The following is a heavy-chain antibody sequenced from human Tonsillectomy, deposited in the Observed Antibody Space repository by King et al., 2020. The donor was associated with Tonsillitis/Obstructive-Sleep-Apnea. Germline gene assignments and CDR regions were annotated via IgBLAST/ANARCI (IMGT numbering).Heavy chain of an antibody. CDR3: AMSENDETFDV. CDR2: IYYSGST. V-gene: IGHV4-31*03. D-gene: IGHD1-1*01. Sequence: QLQESGPGLAKPSQTLSLTCTVSGGSISSGGSYWHWIRQHPGKGLEWIGYIYYSGSTYYNPSLRSRVSISVDTSRNYQFYLNLSSVTAADTAVYYCAMSENDETFDVWGQGTKVTVSS. J-gene: IGHJ3*01. CDR1: GGSISSGGSY.